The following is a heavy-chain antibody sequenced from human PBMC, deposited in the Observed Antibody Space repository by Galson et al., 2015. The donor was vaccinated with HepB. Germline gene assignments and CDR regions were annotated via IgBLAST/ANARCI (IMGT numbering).Heavy chain of an antibody. J-gene: IGHJ6*02. CDR1: GFTFSSYS. CDR2: ISTSRSTI. D-gene: IGHD3-10*01. CDR3: ARDRGDSGSYLSYYYVMDV. V-gene: IGHV3-48*04. Sequence: SLRLSCAASGFTFSSYSMNWVRQAPGKGLEWVSYISTSRSTINYADSVKGRFTISRDNAKNSLYLQMNSLGAEDTAVYYCARDRGDSGSYLSYYYVMDVWGQGTTVTVSS.